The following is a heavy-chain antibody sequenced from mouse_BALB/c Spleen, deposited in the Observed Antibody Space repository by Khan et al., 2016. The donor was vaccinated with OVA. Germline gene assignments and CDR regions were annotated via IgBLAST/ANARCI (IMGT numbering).Heavy chain of an antibody. Sequence: QVQLKESGAELAKPGASVKMSCKASGYTFTTYWMHWVKQRPGQGLEWIGYINPTSGFTDYNQKFKDKATLTVDKSSSTAYMQMSSLTSDCSAVDYCARDRIDYWGQGTTLTVAS. CDR3: ARDRIDY. J-gene: IGHJ2*01. CDR1: GYTFTTYW. V-gene: IGHV1-7*01. CDR2: INPTSGFT.